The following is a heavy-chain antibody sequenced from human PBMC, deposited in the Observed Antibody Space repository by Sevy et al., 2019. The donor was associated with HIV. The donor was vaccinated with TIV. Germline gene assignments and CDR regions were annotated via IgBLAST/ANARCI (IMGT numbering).Heavy chain of an antibody. V-gene: IGHV4-4*07. CDR2: IYTSGST. D-gene: IGHD3-10*01. Sequence: LPETLSLTCTVSGGSISSYYWSWIRQPAGKGLEGIGRIYTSGSTNYNPSLKSRVTMSVDTSKNQFSLKLSSVTAADTAVYYCARDTTITMVRGVNQYYYGMDVWGQGTTVTVSS. CDR3: ARDTTITMVRGVNQYYYGMDV. J-gene: IGHJ6*02. CDR1: GGSISSYY.